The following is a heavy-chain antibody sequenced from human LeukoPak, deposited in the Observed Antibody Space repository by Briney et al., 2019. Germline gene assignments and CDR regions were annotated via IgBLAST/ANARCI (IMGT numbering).Heavy chain of an antibody. CDR2: ISSDGNKK. V-gene: IGHV3-30*03. CDR1: GFTFSRYG. CDR3: ATEVAKGGPQDY. J-gene: IGHJ4*02. Sequence: GTSLRLSCAASGFTFSRYGMHWVRQAPGKGPEWMAVISSDGNKKYYVDSVKGRFTISRDNSKNTLYLQMNSLRAEDTALYYCATEVAKGGPQDYWGQGTLVTVSS. D-gene: IGHD2-15*01.